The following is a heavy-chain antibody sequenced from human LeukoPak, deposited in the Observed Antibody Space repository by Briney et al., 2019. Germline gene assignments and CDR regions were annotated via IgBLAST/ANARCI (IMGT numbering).Heavy chain of an antibody. CDR3: ARGRDYYDSSGYYDAFDI. CDR2: IYHSGST. J-gene: IGHJ3*02. Sequence: SQTLSLTCSVSGGSISSGGYSWSWLRQPPGKGLEWIGYIYHSGSTYYNPSLKSRVTISVDRSKNQFSLKLSSVTAADTAVYYCARGRDYYDSSGYYDAFDIWGQGTMVTVSS. V-gene: IGHV4-30-2*01. CDR1: GGSISSGGYS. D-gene: IGHD3-22*01.